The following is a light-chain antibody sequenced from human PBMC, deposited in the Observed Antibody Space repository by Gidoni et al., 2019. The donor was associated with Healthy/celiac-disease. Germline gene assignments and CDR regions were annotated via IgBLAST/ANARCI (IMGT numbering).Light chain of an antibody. CDR3: QQYNSYPRT. CDR1: QSISSW. V-gene: IGKV1-5*03. CDR2: KAS. J-gene: IGKJ4*02. Sequence: IQITHSPSTLSASVGDRVTITCRASQSISSWFAWYQQKPGKAPKLLIYKASSLESGVPSRFSGSGSGTEFTLTISSLQPDDFATYYCQQYNSYPRTFGEGTKVEIK.